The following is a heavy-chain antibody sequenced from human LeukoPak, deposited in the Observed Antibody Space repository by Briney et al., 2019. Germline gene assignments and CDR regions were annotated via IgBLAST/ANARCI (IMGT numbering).Heavy chain of an antibody. Sequence: SSETLSLTCTVSGVSIRSNYWSWVRQPPGKGLEWVGYIYYTGSTKYNPSLKSRVTISVDTSRSQFSLKLNSVTAADTAVYYCARGTYNTSPPDLWGQGTMVIVSS. CDR3: ARGTYNTSPPDL. V-gene: IGHV4-59*01. CDR2: IYYTGST. CDR1: GVSIRSNY. D-gene: IGHD1-14*01. J-gene: IGHJ3*01.